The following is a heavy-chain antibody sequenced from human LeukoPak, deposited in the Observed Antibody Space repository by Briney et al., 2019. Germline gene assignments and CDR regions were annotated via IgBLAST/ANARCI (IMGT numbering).Heavy chain of an antibody. Sequence: SETLSLTCAVSGGSISSGGYAWSWLRQPPGKGLEWIGYIYHSASTYYNPSLKSRVTISVDTSKNQFSLKLSSVTAADTAVYYCARPGVAAADYAFDIWGQGTMVTVSS. J-gene: IGHJ3*02. CDR3: ARPGVAAADYAFDI. CDR2: IYHSAST. D-gene: IGHD6-13*01. V-gene: IGHV4-30-2*01. CDR1: GGSISSGGYA.